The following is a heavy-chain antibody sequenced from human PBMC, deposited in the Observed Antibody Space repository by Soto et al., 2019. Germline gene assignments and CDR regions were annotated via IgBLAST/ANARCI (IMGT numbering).Heavy chain of an antibody. Sequence: GGSLRLSCAASGFTFSSYSMNWVRQAPGKGLEWVSYISSSSSTIYYADSVKGRFTISRDNAKNSLYLQMNSLRAEDTAVYYCARDVGEVVAADNHPMAFDYWGQGTLVTVSS. J-gene: IGHJ4*02. CDR1: GFTFSSYS. CDR3: ARDVGEVVAADNHPMAFDY. D-gene: IGHD2-15*01. CDR2: ISSSSSTI. V-gene: IGHV3-48*01.